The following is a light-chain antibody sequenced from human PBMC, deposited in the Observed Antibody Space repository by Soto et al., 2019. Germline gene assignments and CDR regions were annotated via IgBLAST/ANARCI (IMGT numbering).Light chain of an antibody. CDR1: SSNIGNNA. V-gene: IGLV1-36*01. Sequence: QSVLTQPPSVSEAPRQRVTISCSGSSSNIGNNAVNWYQQLPGKAPKLLIYYDDLLPSWVSDRFSGSKSGTSASLAISVLQSEDEADYYCAAWDDTLNGWVFGGGTKLTVL. J-gene: IGLJ3*02. CDR3: AAWDDTLNGWV. CDR2: YDD.